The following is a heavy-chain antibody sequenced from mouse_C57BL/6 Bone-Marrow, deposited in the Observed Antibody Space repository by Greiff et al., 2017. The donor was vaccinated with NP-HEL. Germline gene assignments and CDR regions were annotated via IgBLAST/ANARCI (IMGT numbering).Heavy chain of an antibody. CDR3: TRWENLLLRFAY. CDR2: IYPGNSDT. V-gene: IGHV1-5*01. Sequence: VHVKQSGTVLARPGASVKMSCKTSGYTFTSYWMHWVKQRPGQGLEWIGAIYPGNSDTSYNQKFKGKAKLTAVTSASTAYMELSSLTNEDSAVYYCTRWENLLLRFAYWGQGTLVTVSA. CDR1: GYTFTSYW. J-gene: IGHJ3*01. D-gene: IGHD1-1*01.